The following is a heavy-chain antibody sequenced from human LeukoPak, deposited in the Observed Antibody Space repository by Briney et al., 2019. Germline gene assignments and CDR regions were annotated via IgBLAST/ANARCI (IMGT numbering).Heavy chain of an antibody. Sequence: GESLKISCKGSGYSFTSYWIGWVRQMPGKGLEWMGITYPGDSDTRYSPSFQGQVTISADKSISTAYLQWSSLKASDTAMYYCARFLGGSYYDSSGLNWFDPWGQGTLVTVSS. CDR1: GYSFTSYW. CDR3: ARFLGGSYYDSSGLNWFDP. V-gene: IGHV5-51*01. CDR2: TYPGDSDT. J-gene: IGHJ5*02. D-gene: IGHD3-22*01.